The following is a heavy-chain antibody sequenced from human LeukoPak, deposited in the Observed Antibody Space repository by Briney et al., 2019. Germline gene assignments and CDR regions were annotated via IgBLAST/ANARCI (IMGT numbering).Heavy chain of an antibody. V-gene: IGHV3-66*02. D-gene: IGHD3-3*01. CDR1: GFTVSSNY. CDR3: ARGPPYYDFWSGYYRFDY. Sequence: GGSLRLSCAASGFTVSSNYMSWVRQAPGKGLEWVSVIYSGGSTYYADSVKDRFTISRDNSKNTLNLQMNILRAEDTAVYYCARGPPYYDFWSGYYRFDYWGQGTLVTVSS. CDR2: IYSGGST. J-gene: IGHJ4*02.